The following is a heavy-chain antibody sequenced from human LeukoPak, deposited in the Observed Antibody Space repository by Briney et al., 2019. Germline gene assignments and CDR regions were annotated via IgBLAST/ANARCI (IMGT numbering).Heavy chain of an antibody. J-gene: IGHJ4*02. CDR1: GGSISSNAYY. CDR2: IYSSVST. V-gene: IGHV4-39*01. D-gene: IGHD1-26*01. Sequence: TSETLSLTCTVSGGSISSNAYYWAWIRQPPGKGLEWIGSIYSSVSTYYNPSLKSRVTISVDTSKNQFSPRLSSVTAADTALYYCAYSGSYGHLGYWGQGIPVTVAS. CDR3: AYSGSYGHLGY.